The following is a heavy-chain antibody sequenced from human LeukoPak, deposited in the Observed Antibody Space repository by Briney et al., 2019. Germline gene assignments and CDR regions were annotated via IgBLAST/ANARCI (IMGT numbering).Heavy chain of an antibody. J-gene: IGHJ4*02. V-gene: IGHV4-34*01. CDR1: GGSFSGYY. CDR2: INHSGST. Sequence: SETLSLTCAVYGGSFSGYYWSWIRQPPGKGLEWIGEINHSGSTNYNPSLKSRVTISVDTSKNQFSLKLSSVTAADTAVYYCARGKKLDYWGQGTLVTVSS. CDR3: ARGKKLDY.